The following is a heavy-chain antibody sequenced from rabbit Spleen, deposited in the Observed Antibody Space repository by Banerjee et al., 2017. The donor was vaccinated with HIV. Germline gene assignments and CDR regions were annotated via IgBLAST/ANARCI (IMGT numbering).Heavy chain of an antibody. J-gene: IGHJ6*01. CDR3: ARDTSSSFSSYGMDL. CDR1: GFSFSYTAV. D-gene: IGHD1-1*01. CDR2: INTSHGDT. Sequence: QEQLEESGGGLVKPEGSLTLTCKASGFSFSYTAVMCWVRQAPGKGLEWIACINTSHGDTVYANWAKGRFTISKTSSTTVTLQMTRLTAADTATYFCARDTSSSFSSYGMDLWGPGTLVTVS. V-gene: IGHV1S45*01.